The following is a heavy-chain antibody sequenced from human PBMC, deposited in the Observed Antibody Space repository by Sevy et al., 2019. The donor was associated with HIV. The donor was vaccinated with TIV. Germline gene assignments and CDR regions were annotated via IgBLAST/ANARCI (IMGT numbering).Heavy chain of an antibody. Sequence: ASVKVSCKVSGYTLTKLSMHWVRQAPGKGLEWMGSFDPEDGETIYQQKLKGRVTMTEETSTDTAYMELSSLRSEDTAVYYCATTKDYYEDSGSPFDYWGQGTLVTVSS. CDR1: GYTLTKLS. J-gene: IGHJ4*02. CDR3: ATTKDYYEDSGSPFDY. D-gene: IGHD3-22*01. V-gene: IGHV1-24*01. CDR2: FDPEDGET.